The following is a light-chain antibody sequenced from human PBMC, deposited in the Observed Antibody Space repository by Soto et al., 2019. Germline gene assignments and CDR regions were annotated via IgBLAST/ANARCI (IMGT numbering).Light chain of an antibody. V-gene: IGKV3-20*01. CDR1: QSVSSSY. J-gene: IGKJ4*01. CDR2: GAS. CDR3: QQYEGSPLT. Sequence: EIVLTQSPGTLSLSPGERATLSCRASQSVSSSYLAWYQQKPGQAPRLLIYGASSRATGIPDRFSGSGSGTDFTLAISRLEPEDFAVYYCQQYEGSPLTFGGGTKVAIK.